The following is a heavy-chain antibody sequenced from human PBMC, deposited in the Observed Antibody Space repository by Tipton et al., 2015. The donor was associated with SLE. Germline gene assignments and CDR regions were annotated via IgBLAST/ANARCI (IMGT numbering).Heavy chain of an antibody. Sequence: GSLRLSCAASGFTFSSYGMHWVRQAPGKGLEWVAFIRYDGSNKYYADSVKGRFTISGDNAKKSLSLQMNSLRAEDTAVYYCVGGNFNYEDAVDVWGRGTMVTVSS. CDR2: IRYDGSNK. CDR1: GFTFSSYG. V-gene: IGHV3-30*02. CDR3: VGGNFNYEDAVDV. D-gene: IGHD1-7*01. J-gene: IGHJ3*01.